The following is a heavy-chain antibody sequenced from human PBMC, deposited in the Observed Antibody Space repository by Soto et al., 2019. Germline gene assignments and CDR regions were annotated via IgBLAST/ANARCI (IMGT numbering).Heavy chain of an antibody. CDR1: GFTFSSYN. V-gene: IGHV3-48*01. J-gene: IGHJ3*02. CDR2: ISSSTSTI. Sequence: AGGSLRLSCAASGFTFSSYNMNWVRQAPGKGLEWVSYISSSTSTIYYVDSVKGRFTISRDNAKNSLNLQMKSLRAEDTAVYYCARPLLSRNAFDIWGQGTMVTVSS. CDR3: ARPLLSRNAFDI.